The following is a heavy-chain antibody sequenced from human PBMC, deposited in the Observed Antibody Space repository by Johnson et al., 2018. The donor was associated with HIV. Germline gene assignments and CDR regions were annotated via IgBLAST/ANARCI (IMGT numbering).Heavy chain of an antibody. CDR3: AKSGFSGSYQGAYDI. D-gene: IGHD1-26*01. CDR2: IRYDGSNK. V-gene: IGHV3-30*02. CDR1: GFTFSSYG. J-gene: IGHJ3*02. Sequence: QVQLVESGGGVVQPGRSLRLSCAGTGFTFSSYGMHWVRQAPGKGLEWVAFIRYDGSNKYYADSVKGRFTISRDNSKNTLYLQMNSLRTEDTAVYYCAKSGFSGSYQGAYDIWGKGTMVTVSS.